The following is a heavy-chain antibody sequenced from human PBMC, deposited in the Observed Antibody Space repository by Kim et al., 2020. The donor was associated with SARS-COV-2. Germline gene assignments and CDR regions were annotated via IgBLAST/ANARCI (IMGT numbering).Heavy chain of an antibody. CDR3: AKPMQAMWDFDY. CDR1: GFIFSSYG. Sequence: GGSLRLSCAASGFIFSSYGMSWVRQAPGKGLEWVSAISGSAGSTYYADSVKGRFTISRDSPRNTLFLQMNSLRAEDSAIYYCAKPMQAMWDFDYWGQGT. CDR2: ISGSAGST. J-gene: IGHJ4*02. D-gene: IGHD1-26*01. V-gene: IGHV3-23*01.